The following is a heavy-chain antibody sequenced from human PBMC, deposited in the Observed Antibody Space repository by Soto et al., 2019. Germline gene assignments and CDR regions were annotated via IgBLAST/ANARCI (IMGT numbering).Heavy chain of an antibody. CDR1: GGSISSSNW. D-gene: IGHD6-6*01. V-gene: IGHV4-4*02. CDR3: ARERVADRPPLGMDV. J-gene: IGHJ6*02. Sequence: SETLSLTCAVSGGSISSSNWWSWVRQPPGKGLEWIGEIYHSRSTNYNPSLKSRVTISVDKSKNQFSLKLSSVTAVDTAVYYCARERVADRPPLGMDVWGQGTTVTVSS. CDR2: IYHSRST.